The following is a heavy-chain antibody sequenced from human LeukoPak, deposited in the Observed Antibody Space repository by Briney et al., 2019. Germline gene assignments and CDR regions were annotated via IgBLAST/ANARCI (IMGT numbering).Heavy chain of an antibody. CDR2: IIPIFGTA. Sequence: SVKVSCKASGGTFSSYAISWARQAPGQGLEWMGGIIPIFGTANYAQKFQGRVTITADKSTSTAYMELSSLRFEDTAVYYCARSFMYCGGDCSFYYGMDVWGKGTTVTVSS. J-gene: IGHJ6*04. CDR3: ARSFMYCGGDCSFYYGMDV. CDR1: GGTFSSYA. D-gene: IGHD2-21*02. V-gene: IGHV1-69*06.